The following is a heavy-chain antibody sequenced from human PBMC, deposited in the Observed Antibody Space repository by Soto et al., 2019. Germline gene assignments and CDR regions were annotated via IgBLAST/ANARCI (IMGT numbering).Heavy chain of an antibody. D-gene: IGHD5-18*01. CDR2: VNPILSMS. V-gene: IGHV1-69*02. J-gene: IGHJ4*02. CDR1: GDTFNFYS. CDR3: ASSYGAGYRAFDY. Sequence: QVQLVQSGAEVKRPGSSVKVSCKASGDTFNFYSINWVRQAPGVGLEWVGRVNPILSMSNYAQRFQGRVTMTADKSTSTAYMELRSLRSEDTAIYYCASSYGAGYRAFDYWAQGALVTVSS.